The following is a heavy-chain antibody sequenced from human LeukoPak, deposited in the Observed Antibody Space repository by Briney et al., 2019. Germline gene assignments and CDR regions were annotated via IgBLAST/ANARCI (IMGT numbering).Heavy chain of an antibody. Sequence: SETLSLTCTVSGGSISSSSYYWGWIRQPPGKGLEWIGRIYTSGSTNYNPSLKSRVTMSVDTSKNQFSLKLSSVTAADTAVYYCARDPIAAAGGFDPWGQGTLVTVSS. CDR1: GGSISSSSYY. CDR3: ARDPIAAAGGFDP. D-gene: IGHD6-13*01. CDR2: IYTSGST. J-gene: IGHJ5*02. V-gene: IGHV4-39*07.